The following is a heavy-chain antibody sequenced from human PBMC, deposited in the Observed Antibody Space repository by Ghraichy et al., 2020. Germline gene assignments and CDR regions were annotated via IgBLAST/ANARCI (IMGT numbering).Heavy chain of an antibody. CDR1: GGSFSGYY. J-gene: IGHJ3*02. CDR3: ARMDIAAADAFDI. V-gene: IGHV4-34*01. CDR2: INHSGST. D-gene: IGHD6-13*01. Sequence: SETLSLTCAVYGGSFSGYYWSWIRQPPGKGLEWIGEINHSGSTNYNPSLKRRVTISVDPSKNQFSLKLSSVTAADTAVYYCARMDIAAADAFDIWGQGTMVTVSS.